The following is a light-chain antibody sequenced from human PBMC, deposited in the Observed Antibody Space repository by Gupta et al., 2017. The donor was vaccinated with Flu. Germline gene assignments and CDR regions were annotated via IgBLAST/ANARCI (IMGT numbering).Light chain of an antibody. CDR2: EVS. Sequence: QSALTQVASVSGSPGQSITITCTGTSSDVGRYDYVSWFQQHPGKAPTRMIYEVSNRPSGASDRFSGSKSGNTASLTISGLQAEDEADYYCTSYTTSNTWMFGGGTKLTVL. CDR3: TSYTTSNTWM. J-gene: IGLJ3*02. CDR1: SSDVGRYDY. V-gene: IGLV2-14*01.